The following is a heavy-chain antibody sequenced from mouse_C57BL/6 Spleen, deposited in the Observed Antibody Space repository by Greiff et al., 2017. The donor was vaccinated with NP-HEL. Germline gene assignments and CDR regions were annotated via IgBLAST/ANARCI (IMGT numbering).Heavy chain of an antibody. D-gene: IGHD2-3*01. Sequence: QVQLQQPGAELVMPGASVKLSCKASGYTFTSYWMHWVKQRPGQGLEWIGEIDPSDSYTNYNQKFKGKSTLTVDKSSSTAYMQLSSLTSEDSAVDYCARGMGGAWFAYWGQGTLVTVSA. J-gene: IGHJ3*01. CDR1: GYTFTSYW. CDR3: ARGMGGAWFAY. V-gene: IGHV1-69*01. CDR2: IDPSDSYT.